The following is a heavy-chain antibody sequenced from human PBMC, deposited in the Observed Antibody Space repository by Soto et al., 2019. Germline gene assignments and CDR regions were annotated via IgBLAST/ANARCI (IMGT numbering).Heavy chain of an antibody. CDR1: GYTFTSYA. J-gene: IGHJ4*02. CDR2: IIPIIGTA. Sequence: SVKVSCKASGYTFTSYAISWVRQAPGQGLEWMGGIIPIIGTADYAQKLRGRVTITADASTSTAYMELSSLRSDDTAVYYCAVEILGYCSSTGCYSRFDYWGQGTLVTLSS. CDR3: AVEILGYCSSTGCYSRFDY. D-gene: IGHD2-2*01. V-gene: IGHV1-69*13.